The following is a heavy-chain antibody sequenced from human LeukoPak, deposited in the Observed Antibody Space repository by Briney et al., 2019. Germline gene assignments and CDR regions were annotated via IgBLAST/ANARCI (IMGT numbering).Heavy chain of an antibody. CDR2: ISGGSSTI. CDR3: ARRGSGRHFDF. D-gene: IGHD2-15*01. V-gene: IGHV3-11*01. CDR1: GFTFRDYY. Sequence: NPGGSLRLSCAASGFTFRDYYMSWIRQAPGKGLEWVSYISGGSSTIYYADSLKGRFTVSRDNAKNSLYLLMNSLRAEDTAVYYCARRGSGRHFDFWGQGTLVTVSS. J-gene: IGHJ4*02.